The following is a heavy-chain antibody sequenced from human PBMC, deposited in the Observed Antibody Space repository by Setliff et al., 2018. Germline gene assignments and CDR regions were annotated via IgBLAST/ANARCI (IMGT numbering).Heavy chain of an antibody. V-gene: IGHV5-51*01. CDR3: ARHPAGGRGMDV. Sequence: GESLKISCKGSGYSFSTCWIGWVRQMPGKGLEWMGMISPYDSQTRYSPSLQGQVTISVDKSITTAYLQWSSLKASDTAIYYCARHPAGGRGMDVWGQGTTVTVSS. CDR1: GYSFSTCW. CDR2: ISPYDSQT. J-gene: IGHJ6*02. D-gene: IGHD3-16*01.